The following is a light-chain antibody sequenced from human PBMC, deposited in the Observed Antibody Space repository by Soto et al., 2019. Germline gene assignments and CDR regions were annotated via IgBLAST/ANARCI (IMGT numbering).Light chain of an antibody. J-gene: IGKJ2*01. CDR1: QSVSSY. Sequence: EIVLTQSPATLSLSPGERDTLSCRASQSVSSYLAWYQQKPGQAPRLLIYDASNRATGIPARFNGSGSGTDFTLTISSLEPEDFAVYYCQQRRTFGQGTKVDIK. CDR2: DAS. CDR3: QQRRT. V-gene: IGKV3-11*01.